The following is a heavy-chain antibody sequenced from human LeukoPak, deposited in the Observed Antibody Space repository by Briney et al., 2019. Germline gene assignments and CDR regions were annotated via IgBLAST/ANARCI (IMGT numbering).Heavy chain of an antibody. Sequence: GGSLRLSCAASGFTFSSYSMNWVRQAPGKGLEWVSSISSSSSYIYYADSVKGRFTISRDNAKNSLYRQMNSLRAEDTALYYCAKDRYDSGSYFDYWGQGTLVTVSS. CDR2: ISSSSSYI. V-gene: IGHV3-21*04. J-gene: IGHJ4*02. CDR3: AKDRYDSGSYFDY. D-gene: IGHD1-26*01. CDR1: GFTFSSYS.